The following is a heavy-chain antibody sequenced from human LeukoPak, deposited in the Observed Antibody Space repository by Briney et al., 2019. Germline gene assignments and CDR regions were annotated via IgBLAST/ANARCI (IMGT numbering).Heavy chain of an antibody. CDR2: ISSGGSTI. J-gene: IGHJ5*02. D-gene: IGHD5-18*01. V-gene: IGHV3-11*01. CDR1: GFTFSDYY. CDR3: ANLLGIQLWFT. Sequence: PGGSLRLSCAVSGFTFSDYYMSWIRQAPGKGLEWVSYISSGGSTISHADSVKGRFTISRDNAENSLYLQMNSLRAEDTAIYYCANLLGIQLWFTWGQGTLVTVSS.